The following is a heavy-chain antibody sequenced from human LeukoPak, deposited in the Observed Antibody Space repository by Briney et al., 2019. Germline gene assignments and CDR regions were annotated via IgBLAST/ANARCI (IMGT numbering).Heavy chain of an antibody. CDR2: IYWDDDK. V-gene: IGHV2-5*02. Sequence: SGPTLVKPTQTLTLTCTFSGFSLSTRGVGVGWIRQPPGKALEWLSLIYWDDDKRYSPSLKSRLTITKDTSNNQVVLTMTNMDPVDTATYYCAHTGLKEMATMYAYFDYWGQGTLVTVSS. CDR3: AHTGLKEMATMYAYFDY. CDR1: GFSLSTRGVG. J-gene: IGHJ4*02. D-gene: IGHD5-24*01.